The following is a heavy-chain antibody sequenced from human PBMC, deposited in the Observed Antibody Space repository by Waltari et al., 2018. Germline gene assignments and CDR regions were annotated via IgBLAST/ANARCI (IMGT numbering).Heavy chain of an antibody. CDR1: GFTFSSYG. CDR2: IGYDENEK. J-gene: IGHJ4*01. CDR3: ASDTGSPSRPGPPAL. D-gene: IGHD1-26*01. Sequence: VQLLESGGGVVQPGGSLRLSCAAYGFTFSSYGMHWVRQASGKGLEWVAFIGYDENEKYYGGSVKGRFTISRDNSKNMLYVERNRLRPEATVLYYGASDTGSPSRPGPPALWGHGALVIVSS. V-gene: IGHV3-30*02.